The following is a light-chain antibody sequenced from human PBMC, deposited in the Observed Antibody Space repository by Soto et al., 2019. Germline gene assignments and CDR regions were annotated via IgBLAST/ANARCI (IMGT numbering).Light chain of an antibody. CDR1: QSVLYSSNNKNY. CDR3: QKYYSTPTWT. V-gene: IGKV4-1*01. CDR2: WAS. J-gene: IGKJ1*01. Sequence: DIVMTQSPDSLAVSLGERATINCKSSQSVLYSSNNKNYLAWYQQKPGQPPKLLIYWASTRESGVPDRFSGSGSVTDFTLTISSLQAEDVAVYYCQKYYSTPTWTFGQGPKVEIK.